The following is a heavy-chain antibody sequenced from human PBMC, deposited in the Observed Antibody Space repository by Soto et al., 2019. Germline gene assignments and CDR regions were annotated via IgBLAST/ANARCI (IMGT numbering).Heavy chain of an antibody. CDR3: ARDKGIAVARDAFDI. J-gene: IGHJ3*02. V-gene: IGHV3-33*01. CDR1: GFPFSSYC. D-gene: IGHD6-19*01. Sequence: GGSLRLSCAASGFPFSSYCMHWVRPAPGKGLEWVAVIWYDGSNKYYADSVKGRFTISRDNSKNTLYLQMNSLRAEDTAVYYCARDKGIAVARDAFDIWGRGTMVTVSS. CDR2: IWYDGSNK.